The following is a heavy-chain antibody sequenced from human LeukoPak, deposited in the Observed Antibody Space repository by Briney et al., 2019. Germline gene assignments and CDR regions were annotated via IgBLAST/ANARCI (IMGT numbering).Heavy chain of an antibody. CDR1: GGSFSGYY. D-gene: IGHD2-15*01. CDR2: INHSGST. Sequence: SETLSLTCAVYGGSFSGYYWSWIRQPPGKGLEWIGEINHSGSTNYNPSLKSRVTISVDTSKNQFSLKLSSVTAADTAVYYCASVVVVAATPGPWGQGTLVTVSS. V-gene: IGHV4-34*01. J-gene: IGHJ5*02. CDR3: ASVVVVAATPGP.